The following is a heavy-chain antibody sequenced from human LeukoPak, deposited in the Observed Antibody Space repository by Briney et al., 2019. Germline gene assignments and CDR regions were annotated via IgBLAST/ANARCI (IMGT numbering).Heavy chain of an antibody. CDR3: ARDSSGYYFPYYFDY. D-gene: IGHD3-22*01. J-gene: IGHJ4*02. V-gene: IGHV1-69*13. Sequence: SVKVSCKASGYTFTSYGISWVRQAPGQGLEWMGGIIPIFGTANYAQKFQGRVTITADESTSTAYMELSSLRSEDTAVYYCARDSSGYYFPYYFDYWGQGTLVTVSS. CDR2: IIPIFGTA. CDR1: GYTFTSYG.